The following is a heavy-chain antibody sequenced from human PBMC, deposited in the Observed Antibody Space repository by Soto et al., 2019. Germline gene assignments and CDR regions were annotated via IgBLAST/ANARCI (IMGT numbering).Heavy chain of an antibody. Sequence: GGSLRLSCAASGFTFNNYALSWVRQAPGKGLEWVSAISGNGYTTHYADSVEGRFTISRDNSKNTLYLQMNSLRAEDTAVYFCAREQLVLNYWGQGTLVTVSS. V-gene: IGHV3-23*01. CDR2: ISGNGYTT. CDR1: GFTFNNYA. CDR3: AREQLVLNY. D-gene: IGHD6-6*01. J-gene: IGHJ4*02.